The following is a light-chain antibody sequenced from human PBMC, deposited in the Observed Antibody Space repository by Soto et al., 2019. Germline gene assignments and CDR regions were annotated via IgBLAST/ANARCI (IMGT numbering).Light chain of an antibody. CDR3: CSYAGSYTYV. Sequence: QSVLCQPRSVCGSPGQSFTISCTGTSSDVGGHNYVSWYQQHPGKAPKLMISSVSKRPSGVPDRFSGSKSGNTASLTISGLQAEDEADYYCCSYAGSYTYVFGTGTKVTV. V-gene: IGLV2-11*01. CDR2: SVS. J-gene: IGLJ1*01. CDR1: SSDVGGHNY.